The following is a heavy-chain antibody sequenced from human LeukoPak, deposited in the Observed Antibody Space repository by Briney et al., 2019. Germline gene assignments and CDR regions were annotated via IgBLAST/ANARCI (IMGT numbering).Heavy chain of an antibody. J-gene: IGHJ4*02. CDR3: ARGLENFDC. CDR2: INPNSGGT. Sequence: ASVKVSCKASGYTFTGSYMHWVRQAPGQGLEWVGRINPNSGGTSFAQNFQGSVTMTRDTSISTAYMKLSRLRSDDTAVYYCARGLENFDCWGQGTLVTVSS. V-gene: IGHV1-2*06. D-gene: IGHD4-11*01. CDR1: GYTFTGSY.